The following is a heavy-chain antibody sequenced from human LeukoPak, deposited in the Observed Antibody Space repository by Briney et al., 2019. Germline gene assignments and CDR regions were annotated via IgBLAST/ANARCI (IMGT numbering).Heavy chain of an antibody. CDR3: AKRAYWQDRALSFDY. Sequence: PGGSLRLSCAASGFTFSSYSMNWVRQAPGKGLEWISSISYKSDLTKYADSVKGRFTISRDNSKNTLYLQMNSLRAEDTALYYCAKRAYWQDRALSFDYWGQGTLVTVSS. D-gene: IGHD2-8*02. V-gene: IGHV3-23*01. J-gene: IGHJ4*02. CDR2: ISYKSDLT. CDR1: GFTFSSYS.